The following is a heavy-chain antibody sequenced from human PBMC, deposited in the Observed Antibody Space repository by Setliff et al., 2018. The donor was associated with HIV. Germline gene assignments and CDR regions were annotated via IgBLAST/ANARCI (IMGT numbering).Heavy chain of an antibody. CDR3: ARGSRSRVVVTVPYYYMDF. Sequence: SVKVSCKASGGTFSSYAISWVRQAPGQGLEWMGGIIPILGIANYAQKFKGRVTMTADKSTSTAYMELSSLRSEDTDVYYCARGSRSRVVVTVPYYYMDFWGKGTTVTVSS. V-gene: IGHV1-69*10. CDR2: IIPILGIA. CDR1: GGTFSSYA. J-gene: IGHJ6*03. D-gene: IGHD2-21*02.